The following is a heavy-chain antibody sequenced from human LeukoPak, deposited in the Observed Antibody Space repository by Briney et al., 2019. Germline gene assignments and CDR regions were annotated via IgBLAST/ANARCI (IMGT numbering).Heavy chain of an antibody. CDR3: ARDRTATAGTPRDFDC. V-gene: IGHV3-7*03. CDR2: IKQDGSEK. J-gene: IGHJ4*02. D-gene: IGHD6-13*01. CDR1: GFTFSDYY. Sequence: PGGSLRLSCAASGFTFSDYYMSWIRQAPGKGLEWVADIKQDGSEKYYVDSVKGRFTISRDNAKNSLNLQMSGLRPDDTAVYYCARDRTATAGTPRDFDCWGQGTLVTVSS.